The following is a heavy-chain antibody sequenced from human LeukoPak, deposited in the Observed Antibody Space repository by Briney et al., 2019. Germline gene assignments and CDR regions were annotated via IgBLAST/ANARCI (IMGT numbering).Heavy chain of an antibody. Sequence: GASVKVSCKASGYTFTSYGIRWVRQAPGQGLEWMGWISAYNGNTNYAQKLQGRVTMTTDTSTSTAYMELRSLRSDDTAVYYCARAGLENYDLWSGYNSRTFDPWGQGTLVTVSS. CDR3: ARAGLENYDLWSGYNSRTFDP. CDR2: ISAYNGNT. J-gene: IGHJ5*02. D-gene: IGHD3-3*01. CDR1: GYTFTSYG. V-gene: IGHV1-18*01.